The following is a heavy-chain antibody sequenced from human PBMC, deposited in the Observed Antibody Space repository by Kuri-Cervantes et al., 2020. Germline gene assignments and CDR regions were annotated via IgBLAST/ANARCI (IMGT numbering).Heavy chain of an antibody. CDR1: GFTFSSYS. D-gene: IGHD3-3*01. Sequence: GESLKISCAASGFTFSSYSMNWVRQAPGKGLEWVAVISYDGSNKYYADSVKGRFTISRDNSKNTLYLQMNSLRAEDTAVYYCAKDQWRFLEWYYYGMDVWGQGTTVTVSS. CDR2: ISYDGSNK. CDR3: AKDQWRFLEWYYYGMDV. J-gene: IGHJ6*02. V-gene: IGHV3-30*18.